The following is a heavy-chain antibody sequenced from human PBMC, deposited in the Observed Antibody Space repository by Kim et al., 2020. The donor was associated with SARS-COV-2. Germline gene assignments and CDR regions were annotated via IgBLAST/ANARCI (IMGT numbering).Heavy chain of an antibody. D-gene: IGHD3-3*01. Sequence: GGSLTLSCAASGFTFSSYEMNWVRQAPGKGLEWVSYISSSGSTIYYADSVKGRFTISRDNAKNSLYLQMNSLRAEDTAVYYCARAQRAGFLVIGPRRLNLFDPWGQGTLVTVSS. CDR3: ARAQRAGFLVIGPRRLNLFDP. J-gene: IGHJ5*02. CDR2: ISSSGSTI. CDR1: GFTFSSYE. V-gene: IGHV3-48*03.